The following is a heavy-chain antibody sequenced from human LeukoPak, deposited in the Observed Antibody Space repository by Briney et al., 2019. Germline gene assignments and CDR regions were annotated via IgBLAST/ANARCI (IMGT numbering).Heavy chain of an antibody. CDR3: AGTIFGVVTKTDNWFDP. CDR1: GYTFTGYY. D-gene: IGHD3-3*01. J-gene: IGHJ5*02. V-gene: IGHV1-2*02. Sequence: GASVKVSCKASGYTFTGYYMHWVRQAPGQGLEWMGWINPNSGGTNYAQKFQGRVTMTRDTPISTAYMELSRLRSDDTAVYYCAGTIFGVVTKTDNWFDPWGQGTLVTVSS. CDR2: INPNSGGT.